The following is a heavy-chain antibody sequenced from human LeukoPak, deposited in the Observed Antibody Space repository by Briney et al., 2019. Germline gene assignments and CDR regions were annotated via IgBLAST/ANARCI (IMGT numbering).Heavy chain of an antibody. V-gene: IGHV4-61*01. D-gene: IGHD4-17*01. CDR2: IYYSRST. J-gene: IGHJ4*02. Sequence: SETLSLTCTVSGGSVSSGSYYWSWLRQPPGKGLEWIGYIYYSRSTTDNPSLKSRVTISVDTSKNKFSLKLNSVTAADTAVYYCARVPISTTARGYFDYWGRGTLVTVSS. CDR1: GGSVSSGSYY. CDR3: ARVPISTTARGYFDY.